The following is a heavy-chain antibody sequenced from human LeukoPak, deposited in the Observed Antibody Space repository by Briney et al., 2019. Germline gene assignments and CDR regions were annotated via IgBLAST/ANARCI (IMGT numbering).Heavy chain of an antibody. V-gene: IGHV1-69*04. CDR2: IIPILGIA. CDR1: GGTFSSYA. Sequence: SVTVSCKASGGTFSSYAISWVRQAPGQGLEWMGRIIPILGIANYAQKFQGRVTITADKSTSTAYMELSSLRSEDTAVYYCARDADDYYDSSGYYYGWFDPWGQGTLVTVSS. CDR3: ARDADDYYDSSGYYYGWFDP. D-gene: IGHD3-22*01. J-gene: IGHJ5*02.